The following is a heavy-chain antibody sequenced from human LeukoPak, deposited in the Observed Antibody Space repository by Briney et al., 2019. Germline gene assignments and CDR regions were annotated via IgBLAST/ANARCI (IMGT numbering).Heavy chain of an antibody. CDR1: GFTFSSYN. CDR2: ISSSSSTI. Sequence: GGSLRLSCAASGFTFSSYNMNWVRQAPGKGLEGVSYISSSSSTIYYADSVKGRLTISRDNSKNTLYLQMNSLRAEDTAVYYCAKKKNWGLYAFDIWGQGTMVTVSS. J-gene: IGHJ3*02. D-gene: IGHD7-27*01. V-gene: IGHV3-48*01. CDR3: AKKKNWGLYAFDI.